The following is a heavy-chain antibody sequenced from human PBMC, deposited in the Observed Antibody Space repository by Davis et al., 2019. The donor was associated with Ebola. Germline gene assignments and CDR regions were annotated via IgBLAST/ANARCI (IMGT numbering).Heavy chain of an antibody. CDR3: ARGGAELWFGVNNYGMDV. CDR2: IYSGGST. J-gene: IGHJ6*02. Sequence: GGSLRLSCAASGFTVSSNYMSWVRQAPGKGLEWVSVIYSGGSTYYADSVKGRFTISRHNSKNTLYLQMNSLRAEDTAVYYCARGGAELWFGVNNYGMDVWGQGTTVTVSS. V-gene: IGHV3-53*04. CDR1: GFTVSSNY. D-gene: IGHD3-10*01.